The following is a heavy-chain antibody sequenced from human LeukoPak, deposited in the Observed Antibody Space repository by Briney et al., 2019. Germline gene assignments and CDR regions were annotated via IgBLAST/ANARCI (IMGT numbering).Heavy chain of an antibody. D-gene: IGHD3-10*01. CDR3: ARHLNYYLDY. CDR2: ISSDGSIT. J-gene: IGHJ4*02. V-gene: IGHV3-74*01. Sequence: GGSLRLSCAASGFTFSTDWMHWVRQAPGKGLVWVSRISSDGSITSYADSVEGRFTISRDNAKDTLYLQMNSLRAEDTAVYYCARHLNYYLDYWGQGTLVTVSS. CDR1: GFTFSTDW.